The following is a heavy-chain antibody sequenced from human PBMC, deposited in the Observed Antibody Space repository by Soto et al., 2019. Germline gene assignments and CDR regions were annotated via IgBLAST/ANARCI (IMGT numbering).Heavy chain of an antibody. V-gene: IGHV1-69*02. CDR2: IIPILGIA. D-gene: IGHD6-25*01. J-gene: IGHJ2*01. Sequence: QVQLVQSGAEVKKPGSSVKVSCKASGGTFSSYTISWVRQAPGQGLEWMGRIIPILGIANYAQKFQGRVTITADKSTSTAYMELSSLRSEDTAVYYCARSGYGGNNYWYFDLWGGGTLVTVSS. CDR1: GGTFSSYT. CDR3: ARSGYGGNNYWYFDL.